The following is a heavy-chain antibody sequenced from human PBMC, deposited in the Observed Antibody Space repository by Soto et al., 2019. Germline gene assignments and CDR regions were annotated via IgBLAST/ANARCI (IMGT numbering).Heavy chain of an antibody. CDR2: INHSGST. CDR3: AVSIRSTVVDWFDP. CDR1: GGSFSGYY. J-gene: IGHJ5*02. D-gene: IGHD2-15*01. V-gene: IGHV4-34*01. Sequence: SLTCAVYGGSFSGYYWSWIRQPPGKGLEWIGEINHSGSTNYNPSLKSRVIISVDTSKNQFSLKLSSVTAADTAVYYCAVSIRSTVVDWFDPWGQGTLVTVSS.